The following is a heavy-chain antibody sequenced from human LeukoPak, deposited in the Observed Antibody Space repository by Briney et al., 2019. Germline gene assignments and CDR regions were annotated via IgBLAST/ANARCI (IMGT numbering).Heavy chain of an antibody. Sequence: GGYLRLSCAASGFTVSSNYMSWVRQPPGKGLEWVSLIYSGGSTYYADSVKGRFTISRDNSKNTVYLQMNSLRAEDTAVYYCARGAARMVEMGTIISFEYWGQGTLVTVSS. V-gene: IGHV3-53*05. CDR1: GFTVSSNY. J-gene: IGHJ4*02. CDR3: ARGAARMVEMGTIISFEY. D-gene: IGHD5-24*01. CDR2: IYSGGST.